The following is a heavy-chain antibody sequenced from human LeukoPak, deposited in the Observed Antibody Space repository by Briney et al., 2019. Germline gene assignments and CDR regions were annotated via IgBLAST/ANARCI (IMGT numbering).Heavy chain of an antibody. V-gene: IGHV5-51*01. J-gene: IGHJ4*02. D-gene: IGHD3-16*02. CDR2: IYPGDSDT. Sequence: GESLKISCKGSGYSFTSYWIGWVRQMPGKGLEWMGIIYPGDSDTGYSPSFQGQVTISADKSISTAYLQWSSLKASDTAMYYCARFLGEGYDYVWGSYRQKFYLDYWGQGTLVTVSS. CDR3: ARFLGEGYDYVWGSYRQKFYLDY. CDR1: GYSFTSYW.